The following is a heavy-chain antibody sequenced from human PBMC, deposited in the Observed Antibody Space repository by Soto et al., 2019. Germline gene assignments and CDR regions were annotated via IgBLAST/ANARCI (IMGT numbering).Heavy chain of an antibody. J-gene: IGHJ4*02. CDR3: ARVDSSGYYYFDY. CDR2: IIPIFGTA. Sequence: GASVKVSCKASGGTFISYAISWVRQAPGQGLEWMGGIIPIFGTANYAQKFQGRVTITADESTSTAYMELSSLRSEDTAVYYCARVDSSGYYYFDYWGQGTLVTAPQ. D-gene: IGHD3-22*01. V-gene: IGHV1-69*13. CDR1: GGTFISYA.